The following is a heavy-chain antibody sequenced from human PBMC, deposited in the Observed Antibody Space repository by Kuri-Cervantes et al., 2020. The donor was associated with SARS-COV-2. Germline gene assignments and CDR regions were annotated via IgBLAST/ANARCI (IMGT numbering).Heavy chain of an antibody. CDR1: GYTFTSYY. D-gene: IGHD1-20*01. CDR2: INPSGGST. CDR3: ARDRGPNNWTLRWFDP. J-gene: IGHJ5*02. V-gene: IGHV1-46*03. Sequence: ASVKVSCKASGYTFTSYYMHWVRQAPGQGLEWMGIINPSGGSTSYAQKLQGRVTMTRDTSTSTVYMELSSLRSEDTAVYYCARDRGPNNWTLRWFDPWGQGTLVTVSS.